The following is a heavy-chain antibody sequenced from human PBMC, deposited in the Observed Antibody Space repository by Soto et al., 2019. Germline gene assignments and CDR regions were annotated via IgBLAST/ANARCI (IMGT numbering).Heavy chain of an antibody. V-gene: IGHV1-18*01. CDR1: GYTFTSYG. J-gene: IGHJ4*02. CDR2: ISAYNGNT. CDR3: ARETRSAEAGLRPHLLDY. D-gene: IGHD6-19*01. Sequence: ASVKVSCKASGYTFTSYGISWVRQAPGQGLEWMGWISAYNGNTNYAQKLQGRVTMTTDTSTSTAYMELRSLRSDDTAVYYCARETRSAEAGLRPHLLDYWGQGTLVTVSS.